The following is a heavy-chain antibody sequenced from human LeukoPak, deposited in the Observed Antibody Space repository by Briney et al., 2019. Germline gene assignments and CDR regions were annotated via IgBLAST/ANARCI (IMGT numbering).Heavy chain of an antibody. V-gene: IGHV4-59*11. CDR2: IYYSGST. Sequence: PSETLSLTCTVSGGSNSSHYWSWIRQPPGKGLEWIGYIYYSGSTNYNPSLRSRVTISVDTSKNQFSLKLSSVTAADTAVYYCARGASMYDFWSGYYTGPLDYWGQGTLVTVSS. CDR3: ARGASMYDFWSGYYTGPLDY. D-gene: IGHD3-3*01. J-gene: IGHJ4*02. CDR1: GGSNSSHY.